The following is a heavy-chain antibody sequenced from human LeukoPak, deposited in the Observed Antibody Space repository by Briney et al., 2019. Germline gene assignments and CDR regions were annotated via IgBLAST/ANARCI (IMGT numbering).Heavy chain of an antibody. CDR3: ARAGYCSGGSCSWFDP. V-gene: IGHV4-30-2*01. Sequence: SQTLSLTCAVSGGSISSGGYSWSWIRQPPGKGLEWIGYIYHSGSTYYNPSLKSRVTISVDRSKNQFSLKLSSVTAADTAVYYCARAGYCSGGSCSWFDPWGQGTLVTVSS. CDR1: GGSISSGGYS. D-gene: IGHD2-15*01. J-gene: IGHJ5*02. CDR2: IYHSGST.